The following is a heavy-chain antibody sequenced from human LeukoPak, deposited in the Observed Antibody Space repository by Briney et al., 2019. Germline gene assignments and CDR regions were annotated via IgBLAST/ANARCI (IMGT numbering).Heavy chain of an antibody. Sequence: PSETLSLTCTVSGGSISSSSYYWGWIRQPPGKGLEWIGSIYYSGSTYYNPSLKSRVTISVDTSKNQFSLKLSSVTAADTAVYYCARSLIAAAGYNWFDPWGQGTLVTVSS. CDR3: ARSLIAAAGYNWFDP. CDR1: GGSISSSSYY. CDR2: IYYSGST. J-gene: IGHJ5*02. V-gene: IGHV4-39*07. D-gene: IGHD6-13*01.